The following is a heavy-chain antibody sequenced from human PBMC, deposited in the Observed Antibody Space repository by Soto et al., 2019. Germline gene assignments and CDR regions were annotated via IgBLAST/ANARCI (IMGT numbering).Heavy chain of an antibody. D-gene: IGHD3-3*01. J-gene: IGHJ5*02. CDR3: ARGQRFSDWFDP. CDR1: GGAISCYY. CDR2: IYSSGST. V-gene: IGHV4-4*07. Sequence: PSETLSLTCTVTGGAISCYYWTWIRQSDWEGLEWIGRIYSSGSTNYNPSLKSRVTISLDTSMNYFSLRLSSVTAADTAVYYCARGQRFSDWFDPWGQGTLVTVSS.